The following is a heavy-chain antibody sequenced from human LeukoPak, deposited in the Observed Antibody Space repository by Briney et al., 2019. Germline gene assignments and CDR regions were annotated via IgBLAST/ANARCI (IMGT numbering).Heavy chain of an antibody. J-gene: IGHJ3*02. CDR2: INPSGGST. D-gene: IGHD6-19*01. Sequence: ASVKVSCKPSGVTFTGYYMHWVRQAPGQGLEWMGIINPSGGSTSYAQKFQGRVTMTRDTSTSTVYMELSSLRSEDTAVYYCARDLRSSGWYPDAFDIWGQGTMVTVSS. CDR1: GVTFTGYY. V-gene: IGHV1-46*01. CDR3: ARDLRSSGWYPDAFDI.